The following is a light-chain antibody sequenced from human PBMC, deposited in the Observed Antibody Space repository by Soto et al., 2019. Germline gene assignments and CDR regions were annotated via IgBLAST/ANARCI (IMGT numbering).Light chain of an antibody. CDR3: QQYEAVVT. Sequence: EIVLTQSPGTLSLSPGERATLSCRASQSLTNNYFAWYQQKPGRALRLLIDGASTRATGIPDMCSGSGSGTDLSLTISRLEPEDVAVYYCQQYEAVVTFGQGTKVEI. CDR1: QSLTNNY. J-gene: IGKJ1*01. V-gene: IGKV3-20*01. CDR2: GAS.